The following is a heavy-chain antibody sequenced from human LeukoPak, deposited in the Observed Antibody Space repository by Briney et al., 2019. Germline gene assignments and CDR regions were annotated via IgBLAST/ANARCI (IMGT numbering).Heavy chain of an antibody. D-gene: IGHD3-10*01. V-gene: IGHV4-34*01. J-gene: IGHJ5*02. Sequence: SETLFLTCAVYGGSFSGYYWSWIRQPPGKGLEWIGEINHSGSTNYNPSLKSRVTISVDTSKNPFSLKLSSVTAADTAVYYCARGRYYYGSGSYTFGPWGQGTLVTVSS. CDR2: INHSGST. CDR1: GGSFSGYY. CDR3: ARGRYYYGSGSYTFGP.